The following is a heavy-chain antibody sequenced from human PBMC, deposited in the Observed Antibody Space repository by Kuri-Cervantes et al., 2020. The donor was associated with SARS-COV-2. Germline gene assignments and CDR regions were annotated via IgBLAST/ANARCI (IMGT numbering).Heavy chain of an antibody. CDR2: IFHSGTA. D-gene: IGHD3-3*01. J-gene: IGHJ4*02. Sequence: LRLSCAVSSGSISNGGYSWIWIRQPPGKGLEYIGYIFHSGTAYYNPSLKSRVAMSADRSKNQFSLNLRSVTAADTAVYYCARATLTMNFDYWGPGALVTVSS. CDR1: SGSISNGGYS. V-gene: IGHV4-30-2*01. CDR3: ARATLTMNFDY.